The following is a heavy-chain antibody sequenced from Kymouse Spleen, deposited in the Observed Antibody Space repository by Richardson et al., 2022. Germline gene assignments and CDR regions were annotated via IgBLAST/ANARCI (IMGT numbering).Heavy chain of an antibody. CDR2: IYYSGST. Sequence: QLQLQESGPGLVKPSETLSLTCTVSGGSISSSSYYWGWIRQPPGKGLEWIGSIYYSGSTYYNPSLKSRVTISVDTSKNQFSLKLSSVTAADTAVYYCARQDYGSGSYYNPYYYYYGMDVWGQGTTVTVSS. CDR1: GGSISSSSYY. CDR3: ARQDYGSGSYYNPYYYYYGMDV. J-gene: IGHJ6*02. V-gene: IGHV4-39*01. D-gene: IGHD3-10*01.